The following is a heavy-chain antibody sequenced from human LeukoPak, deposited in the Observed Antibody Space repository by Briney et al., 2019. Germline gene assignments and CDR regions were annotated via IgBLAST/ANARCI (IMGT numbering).Heavy chain of an antibody. J-gene: IGHJ6*04. CDR3: ARGKVAKGYYYYYGMDV. Sequence: PSETLSLTCAVYGGSFSGYYWSWVRQPPGKGLEWIGEINHSGSTNYNPSLKSRVTISVDTSKNQFSLKLSSVTAADTAVYYYARGKVAKGYYYYYGMDVWGKGTTVTVSS. V-gene: IGHV4-34*01. CDR1: GGSFSGYY. CDR2: INHSGST. D-gene: IGHD5-12*01.